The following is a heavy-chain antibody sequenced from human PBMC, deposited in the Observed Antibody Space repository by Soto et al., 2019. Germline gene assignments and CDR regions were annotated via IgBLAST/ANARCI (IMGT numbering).Heavy chain of an antibody. CDR1: GGSISSGGYS. J-gene: IGHJ6*02. CDR3: ARAGGLPRQRYNWNDGTHYYYYYGMDV. V-gene: IGHV4-30-2*01. D-gene: IGHD1-20*01. CDR2: IYHSGST. Sequence: PSETLSLTCAVSGGSISSGGYSWSWIRQPPGKGLEWIGYIYHSGSTYYNPSLKSRVTISVDRPKNQFSLKLSSVTAADTAVYYCARAGGLPRQRYNWNDGTHYYYYYGMDVWGQGTTVTVSS.